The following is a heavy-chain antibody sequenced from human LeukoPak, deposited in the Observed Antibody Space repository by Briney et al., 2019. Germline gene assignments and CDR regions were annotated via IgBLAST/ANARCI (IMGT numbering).Heavy chain of an antibody. Sequence: GGSLRLSCAASGFTFSSYSMNWVRQAPGKGLEWVSSISSSSSYIYYADSVKGRFTISRDNAKNSLYLQMNSLRAEDTAVYYCAREDSSGYRSFDYWGQGTLVTVSS. V-gene: IGHV3-21*01. CDR1: GFTFSSYS. D-gene: IGHD3-22*01. CDR2: ISSSSSYI. J-gene: IGHJ4*02. CDR3: AREDSSGYRSFDY.